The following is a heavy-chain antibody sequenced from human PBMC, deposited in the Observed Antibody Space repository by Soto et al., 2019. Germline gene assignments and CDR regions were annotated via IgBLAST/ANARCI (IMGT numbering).Heavy chain of an antibody. D-gene: IGHD3-3*01. J-gene: IGHJ6*02. CDR3: ARDAPGSWSDFWSGYYGGTYYYYGMDV. V-gene: IGHV3-7*01. Sequence: VQLVESGGGLVQPGGSLRLSCAASGFTFSSYWMSWVRQAPGKGLEWVANIKQDGSEKYYVDSVKGRFTISRDNAKNSLYLQMNSLRAEDTAVYYCARDAPGSWSDFWSGYYGGTYYYYGMDVWGQGTTVTVSS. CDR2: IKQDGSEK. CDR1: GFTFSSYW.